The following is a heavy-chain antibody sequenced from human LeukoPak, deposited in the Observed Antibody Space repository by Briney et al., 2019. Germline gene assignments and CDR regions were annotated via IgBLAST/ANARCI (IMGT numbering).Heavy chain of an antibody. CDR3: ARVGSYYDFWSGYYTGLDY. D-gene: IGHD3-3*01. CDR2: IKQDGSEK. V-gene: IGHV3-7*03. Sequence: PGGSLRLSCAASRFTFSSYWMSWVRQAPGKGLEWVANIKQDGSEKYYVDSVKGRFTISRDNAKNSLYLQMNSLRAEDTAVYYCARVGSYYDFWSGYYTGLDYWGQGTLVTVSS. CDR1: RFTFSSYW. J-gene: IGHJ4*02.